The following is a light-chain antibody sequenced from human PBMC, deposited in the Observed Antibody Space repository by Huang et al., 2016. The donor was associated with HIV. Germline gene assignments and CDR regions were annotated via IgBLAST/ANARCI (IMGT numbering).Light chain of an antibody. CDR1: QRVLYSSNNKNY. Sequence: DIVMTQSPDSLAVSLGERATINCKSSQRVLYSSNNKNYLAWYQQKPGHPPKLLIYWASTRESGVPDRFSGSGSGTDFTLTISSLQAEDVAVYYCQQYYSTPPRTFGQGTKVEIK. CDR3: QQYYSTPPRT. CDR2: WAS. V-gene: IGKV4-1*01. J-gene: IGKJ1*01.